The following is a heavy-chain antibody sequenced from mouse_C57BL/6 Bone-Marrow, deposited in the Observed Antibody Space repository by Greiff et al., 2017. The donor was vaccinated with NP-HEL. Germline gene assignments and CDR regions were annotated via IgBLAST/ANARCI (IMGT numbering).Heavy chain of an antibody. Sequence: VQLQQPGTELVKPGASVKLSCKASGYTFTSSWMPWVRQRPGQGLKWIGNINPSNGGTNYNEPFKSKATLTVDKSSSTAYMQLSSLTSEGSAVYYCARYDCWGRGTALTVTS. CDR3: ARYDC. CDR1: GYTFTSSW. V-gene: IGHV1-53*01. CDR2: INPSNGGT. J-gene: IGHJ2*01.